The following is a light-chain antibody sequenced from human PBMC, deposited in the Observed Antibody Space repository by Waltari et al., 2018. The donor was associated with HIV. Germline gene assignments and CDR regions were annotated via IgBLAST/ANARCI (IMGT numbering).Light chain of an antibody. V-gene: IGLV2-14*03. CDR1: STDSRFYQY. CDR2: DFN. Sequence: QSALTQPASVSGFLGQSINISCTGISTDSRFYQYVSWYQQYPGKIPRLIIFDFNNRPSGVSDHCSGSRSGNSASLTFSGLQSGDEAHYYCASNRLDYTLIFGGGTKLTVL. CDR3: ASNRLDYTLI. J-gene: IGLJ2*01.